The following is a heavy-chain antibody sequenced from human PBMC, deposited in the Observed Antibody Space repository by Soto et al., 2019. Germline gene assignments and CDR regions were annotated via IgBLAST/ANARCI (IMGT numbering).Heavy chain of an antibody. CDR3: ARDKDRLQLGGNYYYILDV. J-gene: IGHJ6*02. CDR2: IMPIFRTP. D-gene: IGHD5-12*01. V-gene: IGHV1-69*12. Sequence: QVQLEQSGAEVKKPGSSVKVSCKASGGTFXNSAXXXXXXXXXQGLEWVGGIMPIFRTPDYAQKFQGRVTVTADESTSTAYMELXGXRSDDTAVYYCARDKDRLQLGGNYYYILDVWGQGTTVTVSS. CDR1: GGTFXNSA.